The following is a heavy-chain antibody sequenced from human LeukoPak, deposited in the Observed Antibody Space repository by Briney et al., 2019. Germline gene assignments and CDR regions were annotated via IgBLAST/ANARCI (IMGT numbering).Heavy chain of an antibody. CDR3: TSNRGGMETAMVSSD. D-gene: IGHD5-18*01. J-gene: IGHJ4*02. CDR2: IYTSGST. V-gene: IGHV4-4*07. Sequence: SQALSLTCTVSGGSISSYYWSWIRQPAGKGLEWIGGIYTSGSTNYNPSLQSRVTISVDTSKSQFSLKLSYVTTADTAVYYLTSNRGGMETAMVSSDWGQGTLVTVSS. CDR1: GGSISSYY.